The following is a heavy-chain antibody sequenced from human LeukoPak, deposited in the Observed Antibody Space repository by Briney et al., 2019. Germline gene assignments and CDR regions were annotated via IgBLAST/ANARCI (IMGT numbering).Heavy chain of an antibody. V-gene: IGHV3-7*03. Sequence: GGSLRLSCVVSGVTFSSHWMSWVRQAPGKGLEWVANIRQDGSERYYVDSVKGRFTISRDNAKNSVFLQMNSLRAEDTAVYYCARDPNLYSGTYDTYWGQGTLVTVSS. CDR3: ARDPNLYSGTYDTY. CDR1: GVTFSSHW. J-gene: IGHJ4*02. CDR2: IRQDGSER. D-gene: IGHD1-26*01.